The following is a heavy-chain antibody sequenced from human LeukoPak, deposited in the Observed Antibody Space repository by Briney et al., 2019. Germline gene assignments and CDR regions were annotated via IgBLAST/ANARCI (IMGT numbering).Heavy chain of an antibody. J-gene: IGHJ4*02. CDR2: IYSGGST. V-gene: IGHV3-66*01. CDR1: GFTVSGTY. D-gene: IGHD6-6*01. CDR3: AREAGYGSSSQYFDY. Sequence: GGSLRLSCAVSGFTVSGTYMSWVRQAPGKGLERVSVIYSGGSTYYADSVKGRFTISRDNSKNTLYLQMNSLRAEDTAVYYCAREAGYGSSSQYFDYWGQGTLVTVSS.